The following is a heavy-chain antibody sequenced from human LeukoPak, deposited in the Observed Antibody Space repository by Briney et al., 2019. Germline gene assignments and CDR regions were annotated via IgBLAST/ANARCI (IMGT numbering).Heavy chain of an antibody. CDR2: ISGSGDRT. CDR1: GFTFSSYS. D-gene: IGHD3-10*01. V-gene: IGHV3-23*01. Sequence: PRGSLRLSCAASGFTFSSYSMSWVRQAPGKGLEWVSGISGSGDRTYYADAVKGRFTISRDNSKNTVYLQMDSLRAEDTAVYYCANSRGHGSGNLWGQGTLVTVSS. CDR3: ANSRGHGSGNL. J-gene: IGHJ5*02.